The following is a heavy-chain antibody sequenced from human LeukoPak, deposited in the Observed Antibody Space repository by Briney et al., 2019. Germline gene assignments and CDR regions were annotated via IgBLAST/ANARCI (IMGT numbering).Heavy chain of an antibody. Sequence: GGSLRLSXAASGFTFSSYAMSWVRQAPGKGLEWVSAISGSGGSTYYADSVKGRFTISRDNSKSTLYLQMNSLRAEDTAVYYCAKDQSGSGWYKHWGQGTLVTVSS. V-gene: IGHV3-23*01. CDR1: GFTFSSYA. CDR2: ISGSGGST. D-gene: IGHD6-19*01. J-gene: IGHJ1*01. CDR3: AKDQSGSGWYKH.